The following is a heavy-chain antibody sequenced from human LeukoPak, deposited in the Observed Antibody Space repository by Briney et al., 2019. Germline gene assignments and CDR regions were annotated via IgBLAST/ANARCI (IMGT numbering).Heavy chain of an antibody. D-gene: IGHD1-26*01. CDR1: GYTFTSYY. CDR3: ARVGGSYHKAWFDP. Sequence: ASVKVSCKASGYTFTSYYMHWVRQAPGQGLEWMGIINPNGGSTSYAQKFQGRVTITADKSTSTAYMELSSPRSEDTAVYYCARVGGSYHKAWFDPWGQGTLVTVSS. J-gene: IGHJ5*02. CDR2: INPNGGST. V-gene: IGHV1-46*01.